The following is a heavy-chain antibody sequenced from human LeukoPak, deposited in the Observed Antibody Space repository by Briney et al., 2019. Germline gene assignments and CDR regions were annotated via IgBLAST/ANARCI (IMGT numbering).Heavy chain of an antibody. Sequence: GGSLRLSCVVSGITLSNYAMSWVRQAPGKGLEWVSGISGGAISTNYADSVKGRFTISRDNSLNTLYLQMNSLRVEDTAVYFCARRGIVIRGLLIIGFHKEAYYFDYWGQGILVTVSS. V-gene: IGHV3-23*01. CDR1: GITLSNYA. J-gene: IGHJ4*02. CDR2: ISGGAIST. CDR3: ARRGIVIRGLLIIGFHKEAYYFDY. D-gene: IGHD3-10*01.